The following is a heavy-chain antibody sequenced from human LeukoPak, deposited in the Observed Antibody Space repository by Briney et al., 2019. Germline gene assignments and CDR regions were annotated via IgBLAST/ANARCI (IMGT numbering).Heavy chain of an antibody. Sequence: PSETLSLTCTVSGGSISSGDYYWSWIRQPPGKGLEWIGYIYYSGSTNYNPSLKSRVTISVDTSKNQFSLKLSSVTAADTAVYYCARIGGSYRFDYWGQGTLVTVSS. CDR2: IYYSGST. CDR1: GGSISSGDYY. CDR3: ARIGGSYRFDY. D-gene: IGHD1-26*01. V-gene: IGHV4-61*08. J-gene: IGHJ4*02.